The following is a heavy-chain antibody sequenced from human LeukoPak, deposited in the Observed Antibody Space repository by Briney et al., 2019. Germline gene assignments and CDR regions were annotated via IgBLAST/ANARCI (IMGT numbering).Heavy chain of an antibody. D-gene: IGHD6-13*01. CDR1: GFTFSNYA. Sequence: GSLRLSCAASGFTFSNYAMSWVRQAPGKGLEWVSGLSSGGGSTYYADSVKGRFTISGDNSKNTLYLQMNSLRAEDTAVYYCAKLNGYSSSWFDYWGQGTLVTVSS. CDR2: LSSGGGST. V-gene: IGHV3-23*01. J-gene: IGHJ4*02. CDR3: AKLNGYSSSWFDY.